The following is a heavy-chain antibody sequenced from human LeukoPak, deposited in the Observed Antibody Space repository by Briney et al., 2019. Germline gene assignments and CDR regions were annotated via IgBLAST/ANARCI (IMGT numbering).Heavy chain of an antibody. V-gene: IGHV1-2*02. CDR1: GYTFTDYY. CDR2: INPKNGGT. J-gene: IGHJ3*02. CDR3: ARVLRIVVAPDDAFDI. Sequence: ASVKVSCKASGYTFTDYYIHWVRQAPGQGLEWMGWINPKNGGTKSAQKFQGRVTMTRDTSISTAYMELSRLRSDDTAVYYCARVLRIVVAPDDAFDIWGQGTMVTVSS. D-gene: IGHD2-2*01.